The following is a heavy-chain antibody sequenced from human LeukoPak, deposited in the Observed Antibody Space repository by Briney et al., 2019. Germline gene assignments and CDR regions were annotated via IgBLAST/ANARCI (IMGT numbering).Heavy chain of an antibody. V-gene: IGHV3-21*01. D-gene: IGHD6-19*01. CDR3: AVVAGTY. CDR2: ISSSGTYI. J-gene: IGHJ4*02. CDR1: GFTFSSYS. Sequence: PGGSLRLSCAASGFTFSSYSMNWVRQAPGKGLERVSFISSSGTYIYYADSVKGRFTISRDHAKNSLYLQMSSLRAEDTAVYYCAVVAGTYWGQGTLVTVSS.